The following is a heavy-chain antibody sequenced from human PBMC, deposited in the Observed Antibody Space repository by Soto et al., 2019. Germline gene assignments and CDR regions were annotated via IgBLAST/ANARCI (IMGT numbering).Heavy chain of an antibody. CDR2: ISAYNGNT. CDR3: AREGIMITFGGVKGEYYFDY. CDR1: GYTFTSYG. V-gene: IGHV1-18*01. J-gene: IGHJ4*02. Sequence: ASVKVSCKASGYTFTSYGISWVRQAPGQGLEWMGWISAYNGNTNYAQKLQGRVTMTTDTSTSTAYMELRSLRSDDTAVYYCAREGIMITFGGVKGEYYFDYWGQGTLVTVSS. D-gene: IGHD3-16*01.